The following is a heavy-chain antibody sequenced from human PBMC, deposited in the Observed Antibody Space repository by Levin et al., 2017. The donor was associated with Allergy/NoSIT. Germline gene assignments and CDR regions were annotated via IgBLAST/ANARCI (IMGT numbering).Heavy chain of an antibody. V-gene: IGHV3-11*01. J-gene: IGHJ4*02. CDR1: GFTFSDYY. D-gene: IGHD1-7*01. CDR2: ISSSGSTI. Sequence: GGSLRLSCAASGFTFSDYYMSWIRQAPGKGLEWVSYISSSGSTIYYADSVKGRFTISRDNAKNSLYLQMNSLRAEDTAVYYCARVGVNCNYGEAQFDYWGQGTLVTVSS. CDR3: ARVGVNCNYGEAQFDY.